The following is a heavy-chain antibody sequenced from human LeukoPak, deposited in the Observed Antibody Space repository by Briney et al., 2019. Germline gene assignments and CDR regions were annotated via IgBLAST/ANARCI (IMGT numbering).Heavy chain of an antibody. D-gene: IGHD6-19*01. CDR2: INHSGST. V-gene: IGHV4-34*01. CDR3: AIGLVRDVFDY. J-gene: IGHJ4*02. Sequence: SETLSLTCAVCGGSFSGYYWSWIRQPPGKGLEWIGEINHSGSTNYNPSLKSRVTISVDTSKNQFSLKLSSVTAADTAVYYCAIGLVRDVFDYWGQGTLVTVSS. CDR1: GGSFSGYY.